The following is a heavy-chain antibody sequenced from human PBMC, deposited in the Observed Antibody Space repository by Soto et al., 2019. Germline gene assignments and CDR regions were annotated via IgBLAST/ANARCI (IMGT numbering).Heavy chain of an antibody. D-gene: IGHD5-18*01. J-gene: IGHJ4*02. CDR3: ARVGGYSYGGFNY. Sequence: QVQLVQSGAEVKKPGASVKVSCKASGYTFTSYYMHWVRQAPGQGLEWMGIINPSGGSTTYAQKFQGRVTMTRYTSTSTVNKERSSLRSEDTAVYSCARVGGYSYGGFNYWGQGTLVTDSS. CDR1: GYTFTSYY. V-gene: IGHV1-46*01. CDR2: INPSGGST.